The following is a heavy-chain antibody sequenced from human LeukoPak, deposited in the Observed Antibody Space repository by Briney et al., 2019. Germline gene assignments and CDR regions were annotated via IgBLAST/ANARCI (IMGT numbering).Heavy chain of an antibody. CDR1: GFTFSSYS. V-gene: IGHV3-21*01. Sequence: GGSLRLSCAASGFTFSSYSMNWVRQAPGKGLEWVSSISSSSSYIHYADSVKGRFTISRDNAKNSLYLQMNSLRAEDTAVYYCARWAAAATHFDYWGQGTLVTVSS. J-gene: IGHJ4*02. D-gene: IGHD6-13*01. CDR2: ISSSSSYI. CDR3: ARWAAAATHFDY.